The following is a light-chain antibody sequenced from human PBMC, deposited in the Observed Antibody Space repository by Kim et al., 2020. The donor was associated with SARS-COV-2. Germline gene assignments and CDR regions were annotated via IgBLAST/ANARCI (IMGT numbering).Light chain of an antibody. CDR1: QSVTTN. J-gene: IGKJ4*01. CDR3: QQYHKWPLT. CDR2: DAS. V-gene: IGKV3-15*01. Sequence: IVMTQSPGTLSVSPGERVTLSCRASQSVTTNLAWYQQKPGQTPSLVIYDASTRATDIPGRFSGSGSGAEFTLTISSRQSEDFALYYCQQYHKWPLTFGGGTKVDIK.